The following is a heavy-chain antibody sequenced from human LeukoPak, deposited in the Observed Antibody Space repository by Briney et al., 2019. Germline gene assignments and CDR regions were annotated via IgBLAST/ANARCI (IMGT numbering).Heavy chain of an antibody. CDR3: ARCRDGGRGEAADY. V-gene: IGHV4-39*06. Sequence: SETLSLTCTVSGGSISSDNYYWGWMRQTPGKGLDWIGSIYDTASTNYHPSLKSRVTIALDTSKNQVPLRLTSVTAADTAGYYFARCRDGGRGEAADYWGQGTLVTVSS. CDR2: IYDTAST. J-gene: IGHJ4*02. D-gene: IGHD4-23*01. CDR1: GGSISSDNYY.